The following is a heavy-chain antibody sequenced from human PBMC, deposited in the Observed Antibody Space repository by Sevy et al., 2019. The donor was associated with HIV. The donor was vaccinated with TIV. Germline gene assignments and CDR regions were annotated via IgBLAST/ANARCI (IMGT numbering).Heavy chain of an antibody. D-gene: IGHD3-16*01. CDR3: ARGGXGHAXDY. V-gene: IGHV4-59*01. CDR1: GXXMSTYY. CDR2: IYYSGST. J-gene: IGHJ4*02. Sequence: SETLSLTCTVSGXXMSTYYWSWIRQPPGKGLEWIGYIYYSGSTNYNPSLKSRVTISVDTSKNQFSLKLSSVTAADTAVYYCARGGXGHAXDYWVQGTLVTVSS.